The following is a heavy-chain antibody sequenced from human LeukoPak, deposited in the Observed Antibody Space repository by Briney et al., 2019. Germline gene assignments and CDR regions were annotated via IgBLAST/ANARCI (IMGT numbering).Heavy chain of an antibody. V-gene: IGHV4-31*03. Sequence: SETLSLTCTVSGGSISSGGYYWSWIRQHPGKGLEWIGYIYYSGSTYYNSSLKSRVTISVDTSKNQFSLKLSSVTAADTAVYYCARAQTYMTTVVRYYFDYWGQGTLVTVSS. CDR3: ARAQTYMTTVVRYYFDY. CDR1: GGSISSGGYY. CDR2: IYYSGST. D-gene: IGHD4-23*01. J-gene: IGHJ4*02.